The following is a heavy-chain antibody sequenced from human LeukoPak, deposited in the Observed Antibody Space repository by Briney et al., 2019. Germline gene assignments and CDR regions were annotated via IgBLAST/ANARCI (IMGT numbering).Heavy chain of an antibody. Sequence: GGSLRLSCAASGFTFTSYAMGWVRQAPRKGLEWVSVISGSGGSTYYADSVKGRFTISRDNSKNTLYLQMNSLRAEDTAVYYCARVKYSSSWYSDNYFDYWGQGTLVTVSS. J-gene: IGHJ4*02. D-gene: IGHD6-13*01. CDR2: ISGSGGST. V-gene: IGHV3-23*01. CDR1: GFTFTSYA. CDR3: ARVKYSSSWYSDNYFDY.